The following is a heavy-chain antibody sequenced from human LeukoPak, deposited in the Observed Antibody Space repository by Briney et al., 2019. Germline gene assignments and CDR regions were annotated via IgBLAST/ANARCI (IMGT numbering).Heavy chain of an antibody. D-gene: IGHD3-22*01. Sequence: PGGSLRLSCAASGFTFTNAWMNWVRQAPGKGLEWVGFIRSKAYGGTTEYAASVKGRFTISRDDSKSIAYLQMNSLKTEDTAVYYCTRDSSGYWYNWFDPWGQGTLVTVSS. CDR2: IRSKAYGGTT. V-gene: IGHV3-49*04. CDR1: GFTFTNAW. J-gene: IGHJ5*02. CDR3: TRDSSGYWYNWFDP.